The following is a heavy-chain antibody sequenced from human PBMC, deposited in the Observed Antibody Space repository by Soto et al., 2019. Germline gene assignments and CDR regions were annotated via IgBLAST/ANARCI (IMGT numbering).Heavy chain of an antibody. D-gene: IGHD3-16*01. V-gene: IGHV1-69*01. CDR1: GSSLTSYP. CDR3: ARGWGLVS. Sequence: QMEQSGAEVRKPGSSVKVSCKPSGSSLTSYPMAWVRQAPGQGFEWMGGIIPIHGTTEYAQKFQGRVTITADESTNRATLELTGLTSDDTAVYYCARGWGLVSWGQGTLVTVSS. CDR2: IIPIHGTT. J-gene: IGHJ4*02.